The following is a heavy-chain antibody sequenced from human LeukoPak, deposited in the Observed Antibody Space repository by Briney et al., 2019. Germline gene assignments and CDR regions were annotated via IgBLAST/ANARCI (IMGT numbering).Heavy chain of an antibody. CDR3: ASSGSYRFDY. CDR2: ITASGTAM. D-gene: IGHD1-26*01. CDR1: VFIFRSYS. V-gene: IGHV3-48*02. Sequence: GGSLRLSCAASVFIFRSYSMNWVRQAPGKGLEWVSHITASGTAMFYADSVKGRFTISRDNAKNSLYSQMNSLRDEDTAVYYCASSGSYRFDYWGQGTLVTVSS. J-gene: IGHJ4*02.